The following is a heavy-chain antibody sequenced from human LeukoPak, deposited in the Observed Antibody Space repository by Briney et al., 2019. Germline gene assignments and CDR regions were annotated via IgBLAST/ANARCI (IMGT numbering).Heavy chain of an antibody. V-gene: IGHV3-21*01. J-gene: IGHJ4*02. D-gene: IGHD6-19*01. CDR2: ISSSSSYI. Sequence: GGSLRLSCAASGFTFTTYSMNWVRQAPGKGLEWVSAISSSSSYIYYADSVKGRYTISRDNAKNSLYLQVNSLRAEDTAVYYCARRLAVDWGQGTLVTVSS. CDR3: ARRLAVD. CDR1: GFTFTTYS.